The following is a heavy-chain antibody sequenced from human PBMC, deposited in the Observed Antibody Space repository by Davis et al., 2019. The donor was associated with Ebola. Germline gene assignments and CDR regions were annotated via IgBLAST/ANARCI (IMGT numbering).Heavy chain of an antibody. D-gene: IGHD6-19*01. Sequence: GSLRLSCTVSGGSISSYYWSWIRQPPGKGLEWIGYIYYSGSTNYNPSLKSRVTISVDTSKNQFSLKLSSVTAADTAVYYCARGNRAVAGPSFYYYYGMDVWGQGTTVTVSS. V-gene: IGHV4-59*01. CDR2: IYYSGST. CDR3: ARGNRAVAGPSFYYYYGMDV. CDR1: GGSISSYY. J-gene: IGHJ6*02.